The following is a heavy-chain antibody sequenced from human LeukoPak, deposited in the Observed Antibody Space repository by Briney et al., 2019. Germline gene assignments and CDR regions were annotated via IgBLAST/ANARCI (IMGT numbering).Heavy chain of an antibody. CDR1: GGSINSYY. D-gene: IGHD6-13*01. J-gene: IGHJ4*02. V-gene: IGHV4-59*01. CDR3: ARWGEAAAGIYY. Sequence: SETLSLTCSVSGGSINSYYWSWIRRPPGKGRLWLGYIYYSGSTNYNPSLKSRITISMDTSKNQFSLKLSSVTAADTAVYYCARWGEAAAGIYYWGQGTLVTVSS. CDR2: IYYSGST.